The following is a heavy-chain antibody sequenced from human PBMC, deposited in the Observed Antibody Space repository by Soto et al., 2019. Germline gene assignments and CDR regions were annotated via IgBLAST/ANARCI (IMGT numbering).Heavy chain of an antibody. Sequence: EVQLLESGGGLVQPGGSLRLSCAASGFTFSNYAMSWVRQAPGKGLDWVSGISDSGGSTYYADSVKGRFTISRDNSKNTLYLQMNSLRAEXTAXYYCXRGXXXTXYSGVYYWGQGTLVTVSS. V-gene: IGHV3-23*01. CDR3: XRGXXXTXYSGVYY. CDR2: ISDSGGST. CDR1: GFTFSNYA. J-gene: IGHJ4*02. D-gene: IGHD2-15*01.